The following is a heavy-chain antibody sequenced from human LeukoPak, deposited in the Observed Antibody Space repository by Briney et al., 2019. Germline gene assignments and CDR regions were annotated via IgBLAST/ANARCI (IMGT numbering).Heavy chain of an antibody. Sequence: PSETLSLTCTVSGGSISSYYWSWIGQPAGKRLEWIGRIYTSGSTNYNPSLKSRVTMSVDTSKNQFSLNLSSVTAADTAVYYCARASMVPLYNWFDPWGQGTLLTVSS. D-gene: IGHD2-8*01. J-gene: IGHJ5*02. CDR2: IYTSGST. V-gene: IGHV4-4*07. CDR1: GGSISSYY. CDR3: ARASMVPLYNWFDP.